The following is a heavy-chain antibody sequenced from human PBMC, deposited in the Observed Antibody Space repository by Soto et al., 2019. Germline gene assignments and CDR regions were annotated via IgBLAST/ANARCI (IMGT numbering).Heavy chain of an antibody. D-gene: IGHD3-22*01. CDR2: ISGSGGST. CDR3: ANNHYYDSSGYFDY. Sequence: GGSLRLSCAASGFTFSGYAMSWVRQAPGKGLEWVSAISGSGGSTYYADSVKGRFTISRDNSKNTLYLQMNSLRAEDTAVYYCANNHYYDSSGYFDYWGQGTLVTVSS. CDR1: GFTFSGYA. V-gene: IGHV3-23*01. J-gene: IGHJ4*02.